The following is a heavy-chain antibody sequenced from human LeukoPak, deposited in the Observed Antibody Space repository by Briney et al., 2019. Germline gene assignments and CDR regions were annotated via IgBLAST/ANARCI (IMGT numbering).Heavy chain of an antibody. D-gene: IGHD3-10*01. CDR2: IYYSGST. CDR1: GGSISSSSYY. V-gene: IGHV4-39*07. J-gene: IGHJ3*02. Sequence: SETLSLACTVSGGSISSSSYYWGWIRQPPGKGLEWVGSIYYSGSTYYNPSLKSRVTISVDTSKNQFSLKLGSVTAADTAVYYCARDLAGVPGGAFDIWGQGTMVTVSS. CDR3: ARDLAGVPGGAFDI.